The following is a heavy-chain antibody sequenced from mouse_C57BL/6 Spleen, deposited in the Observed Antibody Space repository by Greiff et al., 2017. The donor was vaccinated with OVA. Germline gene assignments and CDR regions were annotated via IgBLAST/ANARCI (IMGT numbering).Heavy chain of an antibody. CDR3: ATTILFDY. Sequence: DVKLVESGGGLVKPGGSLKLSCAASGFTFSSYAMSWVRQTPEKRLEWVATISDGGSYTYYPDNVKGRFTISRDNAKNNLYLQMSHLKSEDTAMYYCATTILFDYWGQGTTLTVSS. CDR1: GFTFSSYA. CDR2: ISDGGSYT. J-gene: IGHJ2*01. V-gene: IGHV5-4*03. D-gene: IGHD2-1*01.